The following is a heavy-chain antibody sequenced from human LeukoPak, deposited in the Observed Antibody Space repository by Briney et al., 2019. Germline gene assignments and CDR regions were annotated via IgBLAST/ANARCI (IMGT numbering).Heavy chain of an antibody. CDR1: EFTLSDYY. J-gene: IGHJ6*03. CDR3: AKNLVITHYYYYYMDV. D-gene: IGHD3-22*01. CDR2: ISSSGSTR. Sequence: GGSLRLSCVASEFTLSDYYMSWIRQAPGKGLEWISFISSSGSTRYYADSVKGRFTISRDNSKNTLYLQMNSLRAEDTAVYYCAKNLVITHYYYYYMDVWGKGTTVTISS. V-gene: IGHV3-11*04.